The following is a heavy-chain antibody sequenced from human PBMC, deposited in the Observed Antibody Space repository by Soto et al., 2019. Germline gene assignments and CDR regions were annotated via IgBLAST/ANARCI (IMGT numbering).Heavy chain of an antibody. CDR3: ALGRIQLWFDYYYYGMDV. V-gene: IGHV2-26*01. CDR1: GFSLSNARMG. Sequence: SGPTLVNPTETLTLTCTVSGFSLSNARMGVSWIRQPPGKALEWLAHIFSNDEKSYSTSLKSRLTISKDTSKSQVVLTMTNMDPVDTATYYCALGRIQLWFDYYYYGMDVWGQGTTVTVSS. CDR2: IFSNDEK. D-gene: IGHD5-18*01. J-gene: IGHJ6*02.